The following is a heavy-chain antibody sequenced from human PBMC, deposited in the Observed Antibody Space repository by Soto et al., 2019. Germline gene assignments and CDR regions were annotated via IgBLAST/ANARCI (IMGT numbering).Heavy chain of an antibody. J-gene: IGHJ1*01. D-gene: IGHD5-12*01. CDR1: GGTFSSYA. V-gene: IGHV1-69*12. CDR2: FIPIFGTA. Sequence: QVQLVQSGAEVKKPGSSVKVSCKASGGTFSSYAISWVRQAPGQGLEWMGGFIPIFGTANYAQKFQGRVTITADESTSTAYMELSSPRSEDTAVYYCARPLMRDGYRQYFQHWGQGTLVTVSS. CDR3: ARPLMRDGYRQYFQH.